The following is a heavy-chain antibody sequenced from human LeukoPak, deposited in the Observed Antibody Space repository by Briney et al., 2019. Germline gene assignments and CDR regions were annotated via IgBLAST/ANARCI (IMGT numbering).Heavy chain of an antibody. D-gene: IGHD5-12*01. V-gene: IGHV4-30-4*08. J-gene: IGHJ4*02. CDR2: ISYSGTT. CDR1: GGSISSHNYY. CDR3: ARERRGYSGPKDY. Sequence: SETLSLTCTVSGGSISSHNYYWSWIRQPPGKGLEWIGYISYSGTTYYNPSLKSRVTISGDMSTNQFSLKLSSVTAADTAVYYCARERRGYSGPKDYWGQGTLVTVSS.